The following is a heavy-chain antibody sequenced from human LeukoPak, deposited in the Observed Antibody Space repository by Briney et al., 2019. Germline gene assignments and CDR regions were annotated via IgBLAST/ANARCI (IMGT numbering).Heavy chain of an antibody. Sequence: GGSLRLSCAASGFTFSRYEMNWVRQAPGKGLEWVSYISSSGSTMYYADSVKGRFTISRDNAKNSLFLQMNSLRAEDTAVYYCARDRAVDLIDYWGQGTLVTVSS. V-gene: IGHV3-48*03. CDR3: ARDRAVDLIDY. D-gene: IGHD4-23*01. CDR1: GFTFSRYE. CDR2: ISSSGSTM. J-gene: IGHJ4*02.